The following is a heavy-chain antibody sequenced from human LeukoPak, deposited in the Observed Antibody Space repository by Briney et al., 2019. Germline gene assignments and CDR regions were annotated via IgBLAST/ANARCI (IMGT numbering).Heavy chain of an antibody. D-gene: IGHD6-19*01. CDR2: INPSGGST. V-gene: IGHV1-46*01. CDR1: GYTFTSYY. J-gene: IGHJ4*02. CDR3: ARDMGIAVADTGLPSFDY. Sequence: ASVKVSCKASGYTFTSYYMHWVRQAPGQGLEWMGIINPSGGSTSYAQKFQGRVTMTRDTSSSTVYMELSSLRSEDTAVYYCARDMGIAVADTGLPSFDYWGQGTLDTVSS.